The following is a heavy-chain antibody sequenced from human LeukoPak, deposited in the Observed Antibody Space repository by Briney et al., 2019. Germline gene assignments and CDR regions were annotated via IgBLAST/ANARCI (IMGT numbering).Heavy chain of an antibody. Sequence: GGSLRRYSSGSAFTICRYYTQWVRQAPGKGLVWVSRINYDGSTTSYADSVKGRFTISRDNAKNTLYLQMTSLRAEDTAVYYCTRGAAYDLWVQGTLVTVSS. J-gene: IGHJ5*02. CDR1: AFTICRYY. CDR2: INYDGSTT. V-gene: IGHV3-74*01. CDR3: TRGAAYDL.